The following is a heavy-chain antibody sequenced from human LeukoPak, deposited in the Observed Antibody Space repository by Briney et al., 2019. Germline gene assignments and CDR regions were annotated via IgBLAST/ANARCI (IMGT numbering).Heavy chain of an antibody. Sequence: GGSLKISCKGSGYNFANYWIGCVRQMPGKGLEWMGVIYPGDSDTTYSPSFRGHVTMSADKSISTAYLQWSSLEASDTAIYYCAIPFFRSGWYHFDYWGQGTLVTVSS. CDR3: AIPFFRSGWYHFDY. J-gene: IGHJ4*02. V-gene: IGHV5-51*01. CDR1: GYNFANYW. D-gene: IGHD6-19*01. CDR2: IYPGDSDT.